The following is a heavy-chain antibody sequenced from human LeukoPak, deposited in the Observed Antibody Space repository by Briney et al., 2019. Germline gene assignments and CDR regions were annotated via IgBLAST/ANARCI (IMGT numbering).Heavy chain of an antibody. CDR2: INHSGST. V-gene: IGHV4-34*01. CDR3: ARHAHQWLSSWYKGYGWFDP. J-gene: IGHJ5*02. D-gene: IGHD6-13*01. Sequence: SETLSLTCAVYGGSFSGYYWSWIRQPPGKGLEWIGEINHSGSTNYNPSLKSRVTISVDTSKNQFSLKLSSVTAADTAVYYCARHAHQWLSSWYKGYGWFDPWGQGTLVTVSS. CDR1: GGSFSGYY.